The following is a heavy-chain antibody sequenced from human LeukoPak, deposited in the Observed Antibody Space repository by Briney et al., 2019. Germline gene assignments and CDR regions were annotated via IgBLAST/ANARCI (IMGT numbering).Heavy chain of an antibody. CDR1: GYSISSGYY. Sequence: SETLSLTCAVSGYSISSGYYWGWIRQPPGKGLEWIGSIYHSGSTYYNPSLKSRITISVDTSKNQFSLKLSSVTAADTAVYYCARDRPPNLLLWFGESSNWFDPWGQGTLVTVSS. CDR2: IYHSGST. CDR3: ARDRPPNLLLWFGESSNWFDP. D-gene: IGHD3-10*01. V-gene: IGHV4-38-2*02. J-gene: IGHJ5*02.